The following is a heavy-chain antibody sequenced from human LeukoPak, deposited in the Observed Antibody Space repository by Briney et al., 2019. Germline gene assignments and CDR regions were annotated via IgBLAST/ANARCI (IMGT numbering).Heavy chain of an antibody. CDR3: ARATPPYYYDSSGYHGKDAFDI. Sequence: SETLSLTCAVSGGSISSGGYSWSWIRQPPGTGLEWIGYIYHSGSTYYNPSLKSRVTISVDRSKNQFSLKLSSVTAADTAVYYCARATPPYYYDSSGYHGKDAFDIWGQGTMVTVSS. D-gene: IGHD3-22*01. V-gene: IGHV4-30-2*01. CDR1: GGSISSGGYS. J-gene: IGHJ3*02. CDR2: IYHSGST.